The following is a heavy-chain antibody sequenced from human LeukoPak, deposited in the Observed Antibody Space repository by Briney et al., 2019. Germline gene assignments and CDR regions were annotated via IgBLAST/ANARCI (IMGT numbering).Heavy chain of an antibody. Sequence: GGSLRLSCAASGFTFSSYEMNWVRQVPGKGLEWVSYISSSGSTIYYADSVKGRFTISRDNAKNSLYLRMNSLRAEDTAVYYCARPTTVTTGYFDYWGQGTLVTVSS. J-gene: IGHJ4*02. CDR2: ISSSGSTI. D-gene: IGHD4-17*01. CDR1: GFTFSSYE. V-gene: IGHV3-48*03. CDR3: ARPTTVTTGYFDY.